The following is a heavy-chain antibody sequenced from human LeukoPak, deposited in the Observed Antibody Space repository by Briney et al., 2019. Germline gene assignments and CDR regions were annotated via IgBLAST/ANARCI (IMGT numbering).Heavy chain of an antibody. Sequence: GGPLRLSCAASGFTFSTYSINWVRQAPGKGLEWVSSISSSSNYIYYADSVKGRFTISRDNAKNSLYLQMNSLRAEDTAVYYCAKDMYYDSGDTLFDYWGQGTLVTVSS. CDR2: ISSSSNYI. CDR3: AKDMYYDSGDTLFDY. V-gene: IGHV3-21*01. J-gene: IGHJ4*02. CDR1: GFTFSTYS. D-gene: IGHD3-22*01.